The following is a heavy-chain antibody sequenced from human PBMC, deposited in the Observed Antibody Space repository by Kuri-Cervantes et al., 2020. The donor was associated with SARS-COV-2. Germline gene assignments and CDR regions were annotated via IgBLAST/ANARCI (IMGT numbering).Heavy chain of an antibody. J-gene: IGHJ5*01. D-gene: IGHD2-8*01. CDR2: ISNDGCNK. Sequence: GESLKISCAASGFTFSTCAMHWVRQVPGRGLEWVAVISNDGCNKNYTDSVKGRFTISRDNSKNTLYLQMNSLRTEDTAVLYCARERFGVHDSWGQGTLVTVSS. CDR3: ARERFGVHDS. CDR1: GFTFSTCA. V-gene: IGHV3-30-3*01.